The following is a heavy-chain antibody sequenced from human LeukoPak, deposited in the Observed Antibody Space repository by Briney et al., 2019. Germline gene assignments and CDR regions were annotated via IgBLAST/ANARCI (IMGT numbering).Heavy chain of an antibody. CDR3: TTDFLEAAAAGTNY. Sequence: IPGGSLRLSCAASGFTFSNAWMSWVRQAPGKGLEWVGRIKSKTDGGTTDYAAPVKGRFTISRADSKNTPYLQMNSLKTEDTAVYYCTTDFLEAAAAGTNYWGQGTLVTVSS. V-gene: IGHV3-15*01. J-gene: IGHJ4*02. CDR1: GFTFSNAW. D-gene: IGHD6-13*01. CDR2: IKSKTDGGTT.